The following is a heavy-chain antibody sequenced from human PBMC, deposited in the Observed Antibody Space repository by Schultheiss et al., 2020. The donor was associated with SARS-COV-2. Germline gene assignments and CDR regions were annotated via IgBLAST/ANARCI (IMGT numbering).Heavy chain of an antibody. CDR1: GGSISSYY. Sequence: SETLSLTCTVSGGSISSYYWSWIRQPPGKGLEWIGYIYYSGSTNYNPSLKSRVTISVDTSKNQFSLKLSSVTAADTAVYYCARQGYSSGWWGFDYWGQGTLVTVSS. D-gene: IGHD6-19*01. V-gene: IGHV4-59*08. CDR2: IYYSGST. J-gene: IGHJ4*02. CDR3: ARQGYSSGWWGFDY.